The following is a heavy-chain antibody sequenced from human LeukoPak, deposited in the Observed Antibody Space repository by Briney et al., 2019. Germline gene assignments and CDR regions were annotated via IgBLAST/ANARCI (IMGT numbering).Heavy chain of an antibody. V-gene: IGHV3-48*02. Sequence: GGSLRLSCTASGFTFSTYGMDWVRQAPGKGLKWVSYISSDSSAINYADSVKGRFTISRDNAKNSLFLQMNSLRDDTAVYYCARGGGTRPDYWGQGTLVTVSS. CDR2: ISSDSSAI. D-gene: IGHD3-10*01. J-gene: IGHJ4*02. CDR3: ARGGGTRPDY. CDR1: GFTFSTYG.